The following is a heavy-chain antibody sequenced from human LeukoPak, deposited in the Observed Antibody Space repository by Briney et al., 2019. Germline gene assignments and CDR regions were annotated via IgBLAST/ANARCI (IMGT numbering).Heavy chain of an antibody. J-gene: IGHJ4*02. CDR3: VRDFLGESAAGGY. CDR1: GFTFSSYT. Sequence: PGGSLRLSCVGSGFTFSSYTMNWVRQAPGKGLEWVSSISPSGSSTWHADSVRGRSTISRYNARNSVHLQMDSLRAENTAVYFCVRDFLGESAAGGYWGQGTLVTVSS. V-gene: IGHV3-21*01. CDR2: ISPSGSST. D-gene: IGHD6-25*01.